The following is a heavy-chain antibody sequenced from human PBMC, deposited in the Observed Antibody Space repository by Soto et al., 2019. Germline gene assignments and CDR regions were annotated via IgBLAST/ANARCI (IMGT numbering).Heavy chain of an antibody. Sequence: QVQLVESGGGVVQPGGSLRLSCTTSGFTFNTYGMHWVRQAPGKGLEWVAIIWYDGSNKYYADSVKGRFTISRDNSKNTLYLQMTSLRAEDTALYYCARADCTGAYCYSWPFNYGVDVWGQGPTVTVSS. CDR1: GFTFNTYG. CDR3: ARADCTGAYCYSWPFNYGVDV. CDR2: IWYDGSNK. V-gene: IGHV3-33*08. J-gene: IGHJ6*02. D-gene: IGHD2-15*01.